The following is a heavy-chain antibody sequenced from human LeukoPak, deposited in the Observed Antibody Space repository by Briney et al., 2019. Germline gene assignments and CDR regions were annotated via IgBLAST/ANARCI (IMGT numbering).Heavy chain of an antibody. CDR1: GGSIRSGDYY. Sequence: SETLSLTCTVSGGSIRSGDYYWSWIRQPPGKGLEWIGYIYYSGNTYYNPSLKSRVTISVDTSKNQFSLKLSSVTAADTAVYYCARGLYYDYVWGSYRFPYFDYWGQGTLVTVSS. J-gene: IGHJ4*02. CDR2: IYYSGNT. CDR3: ARGLYYDYVWGSYRFPYFDY. V-gene: IGHV4-30-4*02. D-gene: IGHD3-16*02.